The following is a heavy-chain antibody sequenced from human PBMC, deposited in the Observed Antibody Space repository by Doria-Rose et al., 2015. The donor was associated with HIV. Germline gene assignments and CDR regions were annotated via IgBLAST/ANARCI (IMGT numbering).Heavy chain of an antibody. V-gene: IGHV4-31*02. CDR2: IYYSGST. D-gene: IGHD1-20*01. CDR1: AAYY. Sequence: AAYYWSWIRQPPGKGLEWIGYIYYSGSTYYNPSLKSRVTISVDTSKIQFSLKLSSVTAADTAVYYCARARITGTDYWGQGTLVTVSS. J-gene: IGHJ4*02. CDR3: ARARITGTDY.